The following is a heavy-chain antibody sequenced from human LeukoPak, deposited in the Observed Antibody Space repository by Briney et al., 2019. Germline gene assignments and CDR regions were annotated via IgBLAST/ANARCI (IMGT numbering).Heavy chain of an antibody. CDR2: INHSGST. CDR1: GGSFSGYY. V-gene: IGHV4-34*01. D-gene: IGHD6-6*01. CDR3: AREPSSSSLYEVDY. J-gene: IGHJ4*02. Sequence: PSETLSLTCAVYGGSFSGYYWSWIRQPPGKGLEWIGEINHSGSTNYNPSLKSRVTISVDTSKNQFPLKLSSVTAADTAVYYCAREPSSSSLYEVDYWGQGTLVTVSS.